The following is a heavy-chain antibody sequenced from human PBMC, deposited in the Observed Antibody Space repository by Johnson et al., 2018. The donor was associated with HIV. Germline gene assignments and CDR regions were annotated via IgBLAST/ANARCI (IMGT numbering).Heavy chain of an antibody. CDR2: IRYDGSNE. V-gene: IGHV3-30*02. CDR3: ARDRPIAPFDI. Sequence: QVQLVESGGGWVQPGGSLRLSCVASGFIFSTYGMHWVRQAPGKGLEWLAFIRYDGSNEYYVVSVQGRFTISRDNSKNTLYLQMNSMRAEDTAVYYCARDRPIAPFDIWGAGTMVTVSS. J-gene: IGHJ3*02. CDR1: GFIFSTYG. D-gene: IGHD3-22*01.